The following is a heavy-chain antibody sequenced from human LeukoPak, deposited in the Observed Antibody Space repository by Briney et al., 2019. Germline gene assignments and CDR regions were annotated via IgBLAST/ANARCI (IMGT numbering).Heavy chain of an antibody. J-gene: IGHJ4*02. CDR2: INHSGST. CDR1: GGSFSGYY. D-gene: IGHD3-22*01. CDR3: ARVTRRLSYYYDRPYYFDY. Sequence: SETLSLTCAVYGGSFSGYYWSWIRQPPGKGLEWIGEINHSGSTNYNPSLKSRVTISVDTSKNQFSLKLSSVTAADTAVYYCARVTRRLSYYYDRPYYFDYWGQGTLVTVSS. V-gene: IGHV4-34*01.